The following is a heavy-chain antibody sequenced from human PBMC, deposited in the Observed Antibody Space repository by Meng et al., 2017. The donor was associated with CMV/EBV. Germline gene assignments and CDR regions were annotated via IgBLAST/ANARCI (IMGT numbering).Heavy chain of an antibody. CDR3: ARVASRVAGAFDY. D-gene: IGHD2-15*01. J-gene: IGHJ4*02. Sequence: LRASGPARVKPSLAPSLTCCVPCGCISSRGYYWSWIRQPPGKGLEWIGYIYYSGSTYYNPSLKSRVTISVDTSKNQFSLKLSSVTAADTAVYYCARVASRVAGAFDYWGQGTLVTVSS. CDR1: CGCISSRGYY. V-gene: IGHV4-30-4*08. CDR2: IYYSGST.